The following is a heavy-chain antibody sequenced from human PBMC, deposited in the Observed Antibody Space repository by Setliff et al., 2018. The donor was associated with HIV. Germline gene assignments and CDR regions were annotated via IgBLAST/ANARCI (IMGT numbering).Heavy chain of an antibody. J-gene: IGHJ4*01. Sequence: ETLSLTCAVYGGSFSGYYWSWIRQPPGKGLEWIGEINHSGSTNYNPSLKSRVTISVDTSKNQFSLKLSSVTAADTAVYYCARLRYYDSSGYFHYFDYWG. V-gene: IGHV4-34*01. CDR2: INHSGST. D-gene: IGHD3-22*01. CDR3: ARLRYYDSSGYFHYFDY. CDR1: GGSFSGYY.